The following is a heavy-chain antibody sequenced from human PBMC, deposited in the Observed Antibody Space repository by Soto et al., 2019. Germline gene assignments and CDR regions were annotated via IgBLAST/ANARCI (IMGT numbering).Heavy chain of an antibody. D-gene: IGHD2-15*01. CDR1: GYAFSNYG. CDR3: ARGPPTSCSGGSCYSHYFDY. V-gene: IGHV1-18*01. CDR2: ISAYNGNT. Sequence: QVHLVQSGVEVRKPGASVKVSCQASGYAFSNYGITWVRQAPGQGLEWMGWISAYNGNTHYAQKLQGRVTMTTDTSTNTVYMELRNLRSDDTAVYYCARGPPTSCSGGSCYSHYFDYWGQGTLVTVSS. J-gene: IGHJ4*02.